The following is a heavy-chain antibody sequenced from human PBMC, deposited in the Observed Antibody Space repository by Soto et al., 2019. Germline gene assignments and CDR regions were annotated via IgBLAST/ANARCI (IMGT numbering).Heavy chain of an antibody. V-gene: IGHV3-30*18. Sequence: QVQLVESGGGVVQPGRSLRLSCVVSRFTFSGYGRHWVRQAPGRGLEWVAIISYDGSNKYYADSVKGRFTISRDNSKNTLYLQMNSLRAEDTAVYYCAKEGGVYGGNHYFDYWGQGTLVTVSS. CDR2: ISYDGSNK. CDR1: RFTFSGYG. D-gene: IGHD4-17*01. CDR3: AKEGGVYGGNHYFDY. J-gene: IGHJ4*02.